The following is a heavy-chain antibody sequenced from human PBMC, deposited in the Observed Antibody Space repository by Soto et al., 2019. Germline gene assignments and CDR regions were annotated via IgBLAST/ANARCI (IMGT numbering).Heavy chain of an antibody. CDR2: INHSGDT. V-gene: IGHV4-34*01. J-gene: IGHJ6*02. Sequence: QGQLQQWGAGLLKPSETLSLTCAVYGGSFSGYYWSWLRQTPEKGLEWIGEINHSGDTKYNPTLESRVTISVDTSKNQFSLKVNSVSAADTAVYYCARTGGMDVWGQGATVTVSS. CDR1: GGSFSGYY. CDR3: ARTGGMDV.